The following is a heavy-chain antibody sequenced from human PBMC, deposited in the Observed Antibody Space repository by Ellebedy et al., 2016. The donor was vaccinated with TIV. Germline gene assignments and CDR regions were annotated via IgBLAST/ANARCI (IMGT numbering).Heavy chain of an antibody. CDR3: ARLPLGLRGRLLDS. Sequence: GESLKISCEASGYSFTDYWIGWVRQMPGKGLEWMGIIEPGDSETRFSPSFQGQVTISVDKSITTAYLHWNSLKVSDTATYYCARLPLGLRGRLLDSWGQGTLVTVSS. J-gene: IGHJ4*02. D-gene: IGHD2-21*01. V-gene: IGHV5-51*01. CDR2: IEPGDSET. CDR1: GYSFTDYW.